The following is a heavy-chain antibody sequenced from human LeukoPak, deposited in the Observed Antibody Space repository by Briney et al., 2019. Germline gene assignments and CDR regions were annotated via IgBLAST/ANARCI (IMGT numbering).Heavy chain of an antibody. CDR2: IYYSRRT. CDR3: ARRRYYDGSGYLE. Sequence: SETLSLTCSVSGDSVSRSDSYWDWIRQPPGKGLEWIGTIYYSRRTYYSPSLKSRVTMSVDPSNNQFSLNLRSVTAADTAVYYCARRRYYDGSGYLEWGQGTLLSVSS. CDR1: GDSVSRSDSY. D-gene: IGHD3-22*01. J-gene: IGHJ1*01. V-gene: IGHV4-39*01.